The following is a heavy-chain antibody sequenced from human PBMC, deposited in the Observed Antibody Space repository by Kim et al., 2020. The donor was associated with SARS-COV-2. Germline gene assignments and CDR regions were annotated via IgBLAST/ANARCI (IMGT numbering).Heavy chain of an antibody. Sequence: SETLSLTCTVSGGSISTYYWSWIRQPPGKGLEWTGHIYNSGHTNYNPSLKSRVLYNPSLKSRVTISLDTSRNQFSLRLTSVTAADTAVYYCAREVRAWGSVIYSFFDSWGHGTLVTVSS. CDR1: GGSISTYY. V-gene: IGHV4-59*01. CDR3: AREVRAWGSVIYSFFDS. CDR2: IYNSGHT. D-gene: IGHD3-10*01. J-gene: IGHJ4*01.